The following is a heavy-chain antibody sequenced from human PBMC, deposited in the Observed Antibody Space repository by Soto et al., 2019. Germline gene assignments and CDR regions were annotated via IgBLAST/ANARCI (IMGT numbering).Heavy chain of an antibody. CDR2: LYYSGST. CDR1: GGPIRSYY. J-gene: IGHJ4*02. Sequence: SETLSLTCPVCGGPIRSYYWSWMREAPGGGLEWIGYLYYSGSTNYNPSLKSRVTISVDTSKNLFSLKLSSVTAADTAVYYCARDHPGSSHFDYWGQGTLVTVSS. CDR3: ARDHPGSSHFDY. V-gene: IGHV4-59*01. D-gene: IGHD3-10*01.